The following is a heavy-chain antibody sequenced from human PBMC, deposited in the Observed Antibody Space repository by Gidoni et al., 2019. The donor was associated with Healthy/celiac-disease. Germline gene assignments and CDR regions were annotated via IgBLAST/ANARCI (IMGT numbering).Heavy chain of an antibody. CDR3: ARMLAAAGTEYYYYGMDV. D-gene: IGHD6-13*01. V-gene: IGHV2-26*01. Sequence: QVTLKESGPVLVKPTETLTLTCTVSGFSLSIARMGVSWIRQPPGKALEWLEHIFSNDEKSYSTSLKSRLTISKDTSKSQVVLTMTNMDPVDTATYYCARMLAAAGTEYYYYGMDVWGQGTTVTVSS. CDR2: IFSNDEK. CDR1: GFSLSIARMG. J-gene: IGHJ6*02.